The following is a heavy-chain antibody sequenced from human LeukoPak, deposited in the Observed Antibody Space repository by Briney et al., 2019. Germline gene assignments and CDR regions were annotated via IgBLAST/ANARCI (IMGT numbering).Heavy chain of an antibody. CDR1: GYTFTSYG. CDR2: ISAYNGNT. Sequence: ASVKVSCKASGYTFTSYGISWVRQAPGQGLEWMGWISAYNGNTNYAQKLQGRVTMTTDTSTSTAYMELRSLRSDDTAVYYCAGYYYDSSGYYSPFDYWGQGTLVTVSS. D-gene: IGHD3-22*01. J-gene: IGHJ4*02. CDR3: AGYYYDSSGYYSPFDY. V-gene: IGHV1-18*01.